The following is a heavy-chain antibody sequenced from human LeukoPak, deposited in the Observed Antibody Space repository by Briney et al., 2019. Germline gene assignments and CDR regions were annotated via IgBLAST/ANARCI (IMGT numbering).Heavy chain of an antibody. J-gene: IGHJ5*02. CDR3: ARDGAYSLGLIWLDP. D-gene: IGHD5-18*01. V-gene: IGHV1-2*06. CDR2: INPNSANT. CDR1: GYSFGGYY. Sequence: ASVKLSCKTSGYSFGGYYIHWVRQAPGQGLEWMGRINPNSANTKYAQKFQGRVTMTRDTSTNTVFMELSSLRSDDTAVYYCARDGAYSLGLIWLDPWGQGTLVSVSS.